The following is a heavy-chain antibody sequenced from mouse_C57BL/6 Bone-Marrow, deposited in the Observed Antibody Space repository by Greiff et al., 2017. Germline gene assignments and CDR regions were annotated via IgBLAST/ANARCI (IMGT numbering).Heavy chain of an antibody. J-gene: IGHJ2*01. Sequence: VQLQQSGPELVKPGASVKIPCKASGYTFTDYNMDWVKQSHGKSLEWIGDINPNNGGTIYNQKFQGKATLTVDKSSSTAYMELRSLTSEDTAVYYCARLRYYGSSMYYFDYWGQGTTLTVSS. CDR1: GYTFTDYN. D-gene: IGHD1-1*01. V-gene: IGHV1-18*01. CDR2: INPNNGGT. CDR3: ARLRYYGSSMYYFDY.